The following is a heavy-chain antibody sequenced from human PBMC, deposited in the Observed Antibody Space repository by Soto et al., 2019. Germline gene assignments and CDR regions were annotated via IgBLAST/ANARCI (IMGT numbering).Heavy chain of an antibody. CDR3: AKDLQIVVVFEWYYGMDV. D-gene: IGHD3-22*01. CDR1: GFTFSSYG. CDR2: IPYDGSNK. Sequence: PGGSLRLSCAASGFTFSSYGMHWVRQAPGKGLEWVAVIPYDGSNKYYADSVKGRFTISRDNSKNTLYLQMNSLRAEDTAVYYCAKDLQIVVVFEWYYGMDVWGQGTTVT. V-gene: IGHV3-30*18. J-gene: IGHJ6*02.